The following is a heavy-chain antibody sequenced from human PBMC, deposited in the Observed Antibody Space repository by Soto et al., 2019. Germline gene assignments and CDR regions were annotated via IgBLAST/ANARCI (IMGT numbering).Heavy chain of an antibody. CDR1: GFTFSSYW. CDR2: IKQDGSEK. D-gene: IGHD6-19*01. Sequence: GGSLRLSCAASGFTFSSYWMSWVRQAPGKGLEWVANIKQDGSEKYYVDSVKGRFTISRDNAKNSLYLQMNSLRAEDTAVYYSSRGSGWYAADYYYGMDVWGQGTTVTVSS. CDR3: SRGSGWYAADYYYGMDV. V-gene: IGHV3-7*04. J-gene: IGHJ6*02.